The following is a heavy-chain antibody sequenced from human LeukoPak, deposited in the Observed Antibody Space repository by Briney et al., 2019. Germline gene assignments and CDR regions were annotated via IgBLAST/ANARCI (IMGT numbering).Heavy chain of an antibody. Sequence: SETLSLTCIVSNYSISSGYYWAWIRQPPGKVLEWIGYIYHSGSTYYNPSLKSRVTISVDRSKNQFSLKLSSVTAADTAVYYCASCSSTTHAFDIWGQGTMVTVSS. V-gene: IGHV4-38-2*02. J-gene: IGHJ3*02. CDR1: NYSISSGYY. CDR3: ASCSSTTHAFDI. D-gene: IGHD2-2*01. CDR2: IYHSGST.